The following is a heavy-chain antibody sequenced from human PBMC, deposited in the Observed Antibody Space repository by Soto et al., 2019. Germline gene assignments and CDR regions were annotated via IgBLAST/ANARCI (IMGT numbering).Heavy chain of an antibody. Sequence: QITLKESGPTLVKPTQTLTLTCTFSGFSLSTSGVGVGWIRQPPGKALEWLALIYWDDDKRYSPSLKSRLTITKDTSKNPVVLTMTNMDPVDTATYYCAVMVRGAPPDYWGQGTLVTVSS. CDR1: GFSLSTSGVG. CDR2: IYWDDDK. D-gene: IGHD3-10*01. J-gene: IGHJ4*02. V-gene: IGHV2-5*02. CDR3: AVMVRGAPPDY.